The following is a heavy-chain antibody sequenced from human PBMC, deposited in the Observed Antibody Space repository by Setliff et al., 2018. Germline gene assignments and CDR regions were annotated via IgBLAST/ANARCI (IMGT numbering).Heavy chain of an antibody. J-gene: IGHJ4*02. CDR2: ISYTGST. V-gene: IGHV4-59*08. CDR3: ARGRYFESSSYYFPFDY. CDR1: GDSIFDNY. D-gene: IGHD3-22*01. Sequence: SETLSLTCSVSGDSIFDNYWSWIRQSPGRGLEWIAYISYTGSTNYNPSLKSRVTISLDTSKNHFSLNLRSVTAADTAVYYCARGRYFESSSYYFPFDYWGLGTLVTVSS.